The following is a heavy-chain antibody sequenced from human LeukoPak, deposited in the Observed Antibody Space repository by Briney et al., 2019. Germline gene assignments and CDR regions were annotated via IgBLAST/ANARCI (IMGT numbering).Heavy chain of an antibody. V-gene: IGHV3-30*03. J-gene: IGHJ4*02. Sequence: GGSLRLSCAASGFTFSNYGMHWVRQAPGKGLEWVAVIASDGRDKHHAESVKGRFTISRDNSKSTLYLQTNSLRAEDTAVYYCARDLRRIAAYYFDFWGQGTLVTVSS. CDR3: ARDLRRIAAYYFDF. CDR2: IASDGRDK. CDR1: GFTFSNYG. D-gene: IGHD6-25*01.